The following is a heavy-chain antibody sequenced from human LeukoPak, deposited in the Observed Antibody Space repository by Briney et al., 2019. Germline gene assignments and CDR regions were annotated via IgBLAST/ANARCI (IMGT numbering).Heavy chain of an antibody. V-gene: IGHV4-4*07. J-gene: IGHJ3*02. CDR1: GGSISSYY. CDR3: ARELDVSRPFTLAYGSDNAFDI. CDR2: IYTSGST. D-gene: IGHD1-1*01. Sequence: SETLSLTFTVSGGSISSYYWSWIRQPAGKGLEWIGRIYTSGSTNYNPSLKSRVTMSVDTSKNQFSLKLSSVTAADTAVYYCARELDVSRPFTLAYGSDNAFDIWGQGTMVTVSS.